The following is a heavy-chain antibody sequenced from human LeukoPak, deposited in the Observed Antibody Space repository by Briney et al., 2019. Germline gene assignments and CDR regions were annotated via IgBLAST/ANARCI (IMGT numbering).Heavy chain of an antibody. V-gene: IGHV1-2*02. CDR1: GYIFTGQD. CDR2: INPNTGGT. D-gene: IGHD6-6*01. Sequence: ASVKVSCKASGYIFTGQDMHWVRQAPGQGLEWMGWINPNTGGTHYAQRFQGRVTMTRDTSISTAYMELSSLRSDDTAVYYCASYPRYSSSPPFDYWGQGTLVTVSP. CDR3: ASYPRYSSSPPFDY. J-gene: IGHJ4*02.